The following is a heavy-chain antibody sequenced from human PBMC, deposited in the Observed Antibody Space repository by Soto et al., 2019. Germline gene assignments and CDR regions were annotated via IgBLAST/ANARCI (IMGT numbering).Heavy chain of an antibody. J-gene: IGHJ5*01. CDR3: ASDPPGYCNYCLDS. V-gene: IGHV3-33*01. Sequence: GGSLRLSCAASGFTFSSYGMHWVRQAPGKGLEWVAVIWYDGSNKYYADSVKGRFTISRDSSKNTLYLQMNSLRAEDTAVYYCASDPPGYCNYCLDSWGHGTLVTVSS. D-gene: IGHD5-12*01. CDR2: IWYDGSNK. CDR1: GFTFSSYG.